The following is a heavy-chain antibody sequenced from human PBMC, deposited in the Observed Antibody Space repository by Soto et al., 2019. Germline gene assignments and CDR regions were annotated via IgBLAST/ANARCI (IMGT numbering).Heavy chain of an antibody. CDR3: AQLTEFVVAVLPYHYFYE. D-gene: IGHD2-15*01. J-gene: IGHJ4*02. V-gene: IGHV4-39*01. CDR2: IYYSGST. CDR1: GGSISSSSYY. Sequence: PSETLSLTCTVSGGSISSSSYYWGWIRQPPGKGLEWIGSIYYSGSTYYNPSLESRVTISVDTSKNQFSPKLSSVTAADTAVYYCAQLTEFVVAVLPYHYFYERGQGTPVPVSS.